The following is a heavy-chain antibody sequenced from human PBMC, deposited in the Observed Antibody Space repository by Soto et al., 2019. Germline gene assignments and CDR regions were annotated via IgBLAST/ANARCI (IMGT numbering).Heavy chain of an antibody. CDR2: ISAYNGNT. J-gene: IGHJ4*01. V-gene: IGHV1-18*01. Sequence: QVPLVQSGAEVKKPGASVKVSCKASGYTFTSYGISWVRQAPGQGLEWMGWISAYNGNTNYAQKLQGRVTMTTDTSTSTAYMELRSLRSDDKAVYYCARTRALNSGRHLGWHFDYWGHGTLVTVSS. CDR1: GYTFTSYG. CDR3: ARTRALNSGRHLGWHFDY. D-gene: IGHD1-26*01.